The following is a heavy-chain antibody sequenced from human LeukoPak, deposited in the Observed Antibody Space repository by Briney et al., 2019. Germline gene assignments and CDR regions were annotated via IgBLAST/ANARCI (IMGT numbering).Heavy chain of an antibody. CDR2: ISAYNGNT. V-gene: IGHV1-18*04. J-gene: IGHJ6*04. CDR1: GYTFTSYG. Sequence: ASVKVSCTASGYTFTSYGISWVRQAPGQGLEWMGWISAYNGNTNYAQKLQGRVTMTTDTSTSTAYMELRSLRSDDTAVYYCARDGTRGYCSSTSCPYYYYGMDVWGKGTTVTVSS. D-gene: IGHD2-2*01. CDR3: ARDGTRGYCSSTSCPYYYYGMDV.